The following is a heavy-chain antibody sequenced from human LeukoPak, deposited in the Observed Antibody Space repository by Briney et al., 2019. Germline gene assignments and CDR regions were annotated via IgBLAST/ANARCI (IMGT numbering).Heavy chain of an antibody. D-gene: IGHD6-19*01. CDR2: IYYTGST. V-gene: IGHV4-31*03. J-gene: IGHJ4*02. CDR1: GGSNIATDYY. CDR3: AREKRILGYNSGWHDY. Sequence: PSETLSLTCIVSGGSNIATDYYWSWVRQHPGKGLEWIGLIYYTGSTYFNPSLKSRLSMSVDTSRNQFSLQVTSVSAADTAVYYCAREKRILGYNSGWHDYWGQGTLVTVSS.